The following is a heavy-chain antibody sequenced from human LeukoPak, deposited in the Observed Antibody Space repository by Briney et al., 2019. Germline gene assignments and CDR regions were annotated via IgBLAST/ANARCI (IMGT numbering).Heavy chain of an antibody. V-gene: IGHV3-23*01. Sequence: GGSLRLSCAASGFTFSNYAMTWVRQPPGKRLEWVSAITGSGGGTYYADSVKGRFTISRDNSKNTLYLQMNSLRAEDTAIYYCAKRIPSWYYVDYWGQGTLVTVSS. CDR2: ITGSGGGT. J-gene: IGHJ4*02. CDR1: GFTFSNYA. D-gene: IGHD2-15*01. CDR3: AKRIPSWYYVDY.